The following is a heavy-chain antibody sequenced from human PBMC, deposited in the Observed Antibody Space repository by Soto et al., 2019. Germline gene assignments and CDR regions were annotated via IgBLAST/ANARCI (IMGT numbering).Heavy chain of an antibody. CDR2: IYYSGST. D-gene: IGHD5-18*01. CDR3: ARLVGGYSYGYYFDY. CDR1: GGSISSSSYY. J-gene: IGHJ4*02. Sequence: SETLSLTCTVSGGSISSSSYYWSWIRQPPGKGLEWIGSIYYSGSTSYNPSLKSRVTISVDTSKNQFSLKLSSVTAADTAVYYCARLVGGYSYGYYFDYWGQGTLVTVSS. V-gene: IGHV4-39*01.